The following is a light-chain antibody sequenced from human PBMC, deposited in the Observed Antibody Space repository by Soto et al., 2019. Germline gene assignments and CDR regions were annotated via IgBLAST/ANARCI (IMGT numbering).Light chain of an antibody. CDR2: EVN. V-gene: IGLV2-8*01. CDR3: TSYAGGNNV. Sequence: QSALTQPPSASGSPGQSVTISCTGTSSDVSGYNYVSWYQQYPGKVPKLMVYEVNNRPSGVPDRFSGSKSGNTASLTVSGLQAEDEADYYCTSYAGGNNVFGTGTKLTVL. CDR1: SSDVSGYNY. J-gene: IGLJ1*01.